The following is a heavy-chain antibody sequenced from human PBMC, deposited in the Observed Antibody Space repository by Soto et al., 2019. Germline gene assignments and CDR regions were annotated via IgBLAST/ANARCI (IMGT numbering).Heavy chain of an antibody. CDR1: GFTFSSYS. Sequence: PGGSLRLSCAASGFTFSSYSMNWVRQAPGKGLEWVSYISSSSTIYYADSVKGRFTISRDNAKNSLYLQMNSLRAEDTAVYYCARSRSGGSCYSKWGQGTLVTVSS. CDR2: ISSSSTI. D-gene: IGHD2-15*01. J-gene: IGHJ4*02. V-gene: IGHV3-48*01. CDR3: ARSRSGGSCYSK.